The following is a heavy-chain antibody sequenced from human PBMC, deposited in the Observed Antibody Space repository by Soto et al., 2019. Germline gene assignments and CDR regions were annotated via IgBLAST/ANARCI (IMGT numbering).Heavy chain of an antibody. J-gene: IGHJ5*02. CDR1: GFTFSSYG. CDR3: AKGVYGSGSYYGNWFDP. D-gene: IGHD3-10*01. CDR2: ISYDGSNK. V-gene: IGHV3-30*18. Sequence: PGGSLRLSCAASGFTFSSYGMHWVRQAPGKGLEWVAVISYDGSNKHYADSVKGRFTISRDNSKNTLYLQMSSLRAEDTAVYYCAKGVYGSGSYYGNWFDPWGQGTLVTVSS.